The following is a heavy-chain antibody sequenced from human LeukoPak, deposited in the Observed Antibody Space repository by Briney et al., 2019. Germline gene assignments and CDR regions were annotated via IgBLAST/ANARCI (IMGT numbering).Heavy chain of an antibody. CDR3: AAQSARPQYYFDY. V-gene: IGHV3-23*01. CDR1: GFTFGSYA. Sequence: GGSLRLSCAASGFTFGSYAMSWVRQAPGKGLEWVSAISGSGGSTYYADSVKGRFTISRDNSKNTLYLQMNSLRAEDTAVYYCAAQSARPQYYFDYWGQGTLVTVSS. D-gene: IGHD6-6*01. CDR2: ISGSGGST. J-gene: IGHJ4*02.